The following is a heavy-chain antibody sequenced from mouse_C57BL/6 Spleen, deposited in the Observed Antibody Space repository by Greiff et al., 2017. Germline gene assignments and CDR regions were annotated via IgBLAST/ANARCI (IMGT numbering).Heavy chain of an antibody. D-gene: IGHD1-1*01. Sequence: QVHVKQPGAELVRPGSSVKLSCKASGYTFTSYWMHWVKQRPIQGLEWIGNIDPSDSETHYNQKFKDKATLTVDKSSSTAYMQLSSLTSEDSAVYYCARGYYGSSGDYFDYWGQGTTLTVSS. CDR3: ARGYYGSSGDYFDY. CDR1: GYTFTSYW. CDR2: IDPSDSET. V-gene: IGHV1-52*01. J-gene: IGHJ2*01.